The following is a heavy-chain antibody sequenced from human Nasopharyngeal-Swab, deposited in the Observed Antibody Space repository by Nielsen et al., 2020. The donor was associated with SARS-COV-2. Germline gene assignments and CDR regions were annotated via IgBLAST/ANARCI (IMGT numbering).Heavy chain of an antibody. CDR1: GFTLSTYS. CDR2: IGTSSTPI. V-gene: IGHV3-48*01. CDR3: VRGWRSNSFDY. J-gene: IGHJ4*01. D-gene: IGHD2/OR15-2a*01. Sequence: GESLKISCAASGFTLSTYSMDWVRQVPGKGLEWVAHIGTSSTPIYYADSVRGRFSISRDNAKNSLSLLMSTLRGGDTAVYYCVRGWRSNSFDYWGQGARVTVSA.